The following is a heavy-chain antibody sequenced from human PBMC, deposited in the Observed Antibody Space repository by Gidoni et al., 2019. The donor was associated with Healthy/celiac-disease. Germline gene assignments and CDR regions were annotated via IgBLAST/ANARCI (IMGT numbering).Heavy chain of an antibody. CDR1: GFTFSSYA. D-gene: IGHD3-3*01. V-gene: IGHV3-23*01. CDR2: ISGSGGST. J-gene: IGHJ4*02. CDR3: AKAPIYDFWSGYFSSYFDY. Sequence: EVQLLESGGGLVQPGGSLRLSCAASGFTFSSYAMSWVRQAPGKGLEWVSAISGSGGSTYYADSVKGRFTISRDNSKNTLYLQMNSLRAEDTAVYYCAKAPIYDFWSGYFSSYFDYWGQGTLVTVSS.